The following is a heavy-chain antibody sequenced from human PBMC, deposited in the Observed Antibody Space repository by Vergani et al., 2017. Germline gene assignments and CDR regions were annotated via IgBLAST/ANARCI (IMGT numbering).Heavy chain of an antibody. D-gene: IGHD3-10*01. J-gene: IGHJ4*02. Sequence: EVQLVESGGGLVQPGGSLRLSCAASGFTFSSYSMNWVRQAPGKGLEWVSYISSSSSTIYYADSVKGRFTISRDNAKNSLYLQMNSLRDEDTAVYYCARASTKVRGVALDYWGQGTLVTVSS. CDR3: ARASTKVRGVALDY. CDR1: GFTFSSYS. CDR2: ISSSSSTI. V-gene: IGHV3-48*02.